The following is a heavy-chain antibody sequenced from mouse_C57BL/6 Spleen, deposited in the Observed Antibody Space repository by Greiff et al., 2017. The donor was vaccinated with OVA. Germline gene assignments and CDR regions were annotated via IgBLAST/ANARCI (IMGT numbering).Heavy chain of an antibody. J-gene: IGHJ3*01. CDR1: GYTFTSYW. Sequence: QVQLQQPGAELVKPGASVKLSCKASGYTFTSYWMQWVKQRPGQGLEWIGEIDPSDSYTNYNQKFKGKATLTVDTSSSTAYMQLSSLTSEDSAVYYCARGTAQATGFAYWGQGTLVTVSA. CDR2: IDPSDSYT. V-gene: IGHV1-50*01. D-gene: IGHD3-2*02. CDR3: ARGTAQATGFAY.